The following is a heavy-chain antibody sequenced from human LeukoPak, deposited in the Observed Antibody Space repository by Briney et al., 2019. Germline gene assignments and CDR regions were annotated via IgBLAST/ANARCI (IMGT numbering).Heavy chain of an antibody. CDR3: ARVFSYTSSYLGYYYGMDV. CDR2: IYYSGST. CDR1: GGSISSYY. V-gene: IGHV4-59*01. D-gene: IGHD1-26*01. Sequence: SETLSLTCTVSGGSISSYYWSWIRQPPGKGLEWIGYIYYSGSTNYNPPLKSRVSISIDRSKSQFSLKLTSVTAADTAVYYCARVFSYTSSYLGYYYGMDVWGQGTTVTVSS. J-gene: IGHJ6*02.